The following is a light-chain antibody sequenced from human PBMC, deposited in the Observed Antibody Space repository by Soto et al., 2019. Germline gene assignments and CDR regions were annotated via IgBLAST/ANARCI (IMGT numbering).Light chain of an antibody. J-gene: IGLJ1*01. Sequence: QSVLTQPASVSGSPGQSITISCTGSGRVIGAYDYVSWYQQHPGKAPKLIIYGVKNRPSGVSNRFSASKSAFTASLTISGLQTEDEADYYCSSYTTSYFYVFGPGTKLTVL. CDR3: SSYTTSYFYV. V-gene: IGLV2-14*01. CDR1: GRVIGAYDY. CDR2: GVK.